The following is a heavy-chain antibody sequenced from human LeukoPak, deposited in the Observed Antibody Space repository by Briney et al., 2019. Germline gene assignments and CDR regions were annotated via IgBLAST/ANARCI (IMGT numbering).Heavy chain of an antibody. CDR1: GGTFSSYA. V-gene: IGHV1-69*06. J-gene: IGHJ2*01. CDR3: ARGGGSDYGDYGDWYFDL. Sequence: GASVKVSCKASGGTFSSYAISWVRQAPGQGLEWMGGIIPIFGTANYAQKFQGRVTITADKSTNTAYMELSSLRSEATAVYYCARGGGSDYGDYGDWYFDLWGRGTLVTVSS. D-gene: IGHD4-17*01. CDR2: IIPIFGTA.